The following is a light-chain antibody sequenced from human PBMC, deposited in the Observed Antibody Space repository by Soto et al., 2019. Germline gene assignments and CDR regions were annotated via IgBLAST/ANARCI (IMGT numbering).Light chain of an antibody. Sequence: DIQMTQSPSSVSASIGDSVTIXXRASQSIGTFLNWYQQKPGEAPNLXIHTSFTLYSGVPSRFSGTGAGTDFTLTISSLQPEDFATYLCQQAFSAEWTFGQGTKVDIK. CDR2: TSF. CDR3: QQAFSAEWT. J-gene: IGKJ1*01. CDR1: QSIGTF. V-gene: IGKV1-39*01.